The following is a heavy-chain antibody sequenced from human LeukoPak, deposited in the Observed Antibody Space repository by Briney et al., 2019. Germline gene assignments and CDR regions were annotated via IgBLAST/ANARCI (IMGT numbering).Heavy chain of an antibody. J-gene: IGHJ5*02. CDR2: ISGSGGST. CDR1: GFPFDSYA. V-gene: IGHV3-23*01. Sequence: GSLRLSFAASGFPFDSYAMSWVRPAPGKGLEWVSAISGSGGSTYYADSVKGRFTISRDNSKNTLYLQMNSLRAEDTAVYYCAKIPYSSGWVQNWFDPWGQGTLVTVSS. D-gene: IGHD6-19*01. CDR3: AKIPYSSGWVQNWFDP.